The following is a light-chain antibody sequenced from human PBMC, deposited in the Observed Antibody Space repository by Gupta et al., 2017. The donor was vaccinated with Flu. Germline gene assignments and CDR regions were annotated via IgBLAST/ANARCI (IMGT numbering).Light chain of an antibody. V-gene: IGLV1-40*01. CDR1: SSDIGAGYD. CDR2: GNN. CDR3: QSYDSSLSGSV. Sequence: QSVLTPPPSVSGAPGQRLTISCTGSSSDIGAGYDLHWYQQLPGRAPKLLIYGNNNRPSGVPDRFSGSKSGTAASLAITGLQADDEADYYCQSYDSSLSGSVFGGGTKLTVL. J-gene: IGLJ3*02.